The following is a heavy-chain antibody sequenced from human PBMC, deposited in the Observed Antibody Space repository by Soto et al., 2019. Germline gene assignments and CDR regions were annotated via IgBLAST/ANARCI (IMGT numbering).Heavy chain of an antibody. V-gene: IGHV3-48*02. D-gene: IGHD1-1*01. CDR3: ARDGNRGYDMDV. Sequence: EVQVVESGGGLIQPGGSLRLSCAGSGFDFSKYNMDWVRQAPGKGPEWISYISNTSRTKFYADSVKGRFTISRDNARNSLFLEMNSLRDEDTAVYYCARDGNRGYDMDVWGQGTTVTVSS. CDR1: GFDFSKYN. J-gene: IGHJ6*02. CDR2: ISNTSRTK.